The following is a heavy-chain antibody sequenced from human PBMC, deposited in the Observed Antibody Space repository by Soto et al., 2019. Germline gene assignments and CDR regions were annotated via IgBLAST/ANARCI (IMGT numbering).Heavy chain of an antibody. V-gene: IGHV3-33*01. CDR3: ARDLGSDNLPLDY. CDR2: IWSDGNNK. D-gene: IGHD6-6*01. J-gene: IGHJ4*02. CDR1: GFTFSSYG. Sequence: QVQLVESGGGVVQPGRSLRLSCAASGFTFSSYGMHWVRQAPGEGLEWVAVIWSDGNNKYYADSVKGRFTISRDHSKNTLYLQMNSLRAEDTAVYYCARDLGSDNLPLDYWGQGTLVTVSS.